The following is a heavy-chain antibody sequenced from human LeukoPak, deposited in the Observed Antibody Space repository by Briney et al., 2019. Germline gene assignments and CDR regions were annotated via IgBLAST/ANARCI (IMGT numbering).Heavy chain of an antibody. V-gene: IGHV4-34*01. CDR1: GGSFSGYY. D-gene: IGHD2-2*02. CDR3: ASSLRQPLYF. CDR2: INHSGST. Sequence: PSETLSLTCAVYGGSFSGYYWSWIRQPPGKGLEWIGEINHSGSTNYNPSLKSRVTISVDTSKNQFSLKLSSVTAADTAVYYCASSLRQPLYFWGQGTLVTVSS. J-gene: IGHJ4*02.